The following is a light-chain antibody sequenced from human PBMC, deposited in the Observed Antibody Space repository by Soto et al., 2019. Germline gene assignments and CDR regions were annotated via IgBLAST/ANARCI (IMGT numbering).Light chain of an antibody. J-gene: IGKJ2*01. CDR3: QQYGSSPYT. CDR1: ESISSKS. CDR2: GTF. V-gene: IGKV3-20*01. Sequence: EIVLTQSPGTLSLSPGERATLSCRAIESISSKSLAWYQQKPGQALRLLIYGTFNRATGIPDRFSGSGSGTDFTLTISRLEPEDFAVYFCQQYGSSPYTFGQGTKLEI.